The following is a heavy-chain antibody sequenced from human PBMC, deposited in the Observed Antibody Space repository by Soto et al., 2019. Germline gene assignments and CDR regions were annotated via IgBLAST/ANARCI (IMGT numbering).Heavy chain of an antibody. Sequence: QLQLQESGPGLVKPSETLSLTCTVSGGSISSSSYYWGWIRQPPGKGLEWIGSIYYSGSTYYNPSHKSRVTISVDTSKNKISLKLSSVAAADTAVYYRARLGYCSGGSCYYYYYGIEVWGQGSTVTVSS. J-gene: IGHJ6*02. CDR2: IYYSGST. D-gene: IGHD2-15*01. V-gene: IGHV4-39*01. CDR3: ARLGYCSGGSCYYYYYGIEV. CDR1: GGSISSSSYY.